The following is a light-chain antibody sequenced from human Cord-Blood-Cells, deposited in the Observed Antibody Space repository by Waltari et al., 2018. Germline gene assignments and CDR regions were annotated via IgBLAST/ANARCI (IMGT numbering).Light chain of an antibody. CDR1: SSDVVGYNS. J-gene: IGLJ1*01. CDR2: EVS. Sequence: QSALTQPPSASGSPGQSVTITCTGTSSDVVGYNSVSWYQQHPGKAPKLMIYEVSKRPSGVPDRFSGSKSGNTASLTVSGLQAEDEADYYCSSYAGSNNVFGTGTKVTVL. CDR3: SSYAGSNNV. V-gene: IGLV2-8*01.